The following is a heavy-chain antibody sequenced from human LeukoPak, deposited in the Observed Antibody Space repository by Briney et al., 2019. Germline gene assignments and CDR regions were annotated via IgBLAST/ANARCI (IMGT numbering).Heavy chain of an antibody. CDR2: IYHTGSN. J-gene: IGHJ6*02. D-gene: IGHD2-8*01. V-gene: IGHV4-61*08. CDR1: GVSVSSADYY. Sequence: PSETLSLTCTVSGVSVSSADYYWSWIRHPPGKALEWIGYIYHTGSNNYKYSLESRVTISLDTSKNRFSLRLTSVTAADTAVYYCARGSRYCTSSNCLMYGLDVWGQGTTVTVSS. CDR3: ARGSRYCTSSNCLMYGLDV.